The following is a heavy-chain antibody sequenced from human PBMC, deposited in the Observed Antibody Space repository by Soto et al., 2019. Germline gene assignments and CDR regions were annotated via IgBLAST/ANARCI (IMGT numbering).Heavy chain of an antibody. CDR3: AREYSGLSRWFDA. J-gene: IGHJ5*02. CDR2: IYYSGST. Sequence: SETLSLTCTVSGGSISSGGYYWSWIRQHPGKGLEWIGYIYYSGSTYYNPSLKSRVTISVDTSKNQFSLKLSSVTAADTAVYYCAREYSGLSRWFDAWGQGTLVTVSS. CDR1: GGSISSGGYY. D-gene: IGHD6-13*01. V-gene: IGHV4-31*03.